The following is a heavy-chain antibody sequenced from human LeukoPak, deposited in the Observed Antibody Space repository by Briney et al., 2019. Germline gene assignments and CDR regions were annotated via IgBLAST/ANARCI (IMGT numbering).Heavy chain of an antibody. V-gene: IGHV1-8*01. CDR2: MNPNSGST. CDR3: ATAPSRLRYFDWLLYGGGDY. J-gene: IGHJ4*02. Sequence: ASVKVSCKASGYTFTSYDINWVRQATGQGLEWMGWMNPNSGSTGYAQKFQGRVTMTRNTSISTAYMELSSLRSEDTAVYYCATAPSRLRYFDWLLYGGGDYWGQGTLVTVSS. D-gene: IGHD3-9*01. CDR1: GYTFTSYD.